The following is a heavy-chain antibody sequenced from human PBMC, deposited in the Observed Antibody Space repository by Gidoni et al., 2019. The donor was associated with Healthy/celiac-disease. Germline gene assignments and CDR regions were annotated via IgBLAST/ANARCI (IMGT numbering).Heavy chain of an antibody. J-gene: IGHJ6*03. D-gene: IGHD3-10*01. V-gene: IGHV5-51*01. Sequence: EVQLVQSGAEVKKPGESLKISCKGSGYSFTSYWIGWVRQMPGKGLEWMGIIYPGDSDTRYSPSFQGQVTISADKSISTAYLQWSSLKASDTAMYYCARMGFGEDTDYYYYYYMDVWGKGTTVTVSS. CDR2: IYPGDSDT. CDR1: GYSFTSYW. CDR3: ARMGFGEDTDYYYYYYMDV.